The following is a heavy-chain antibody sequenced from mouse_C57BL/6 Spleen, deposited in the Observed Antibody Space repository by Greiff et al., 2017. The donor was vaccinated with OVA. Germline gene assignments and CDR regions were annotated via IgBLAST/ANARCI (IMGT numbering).Heavy chain of an antibody. Sequence: QVQLKQPGAELAKPGASVKLSCKASGYTFTSYWMHWVKQRPGQGLEWIGYINPCSGYTKYNQKFKDKATLTADKSSSTAYMQLSSLTSEDSAVYYCARFDYDYDFDYWGQGTTLTVSS. D-gene: IGHD2-4*01. CDR1: GYTFTSYW. CDR3: ARFDYDYDFDY. J-gene: IGHJ2*01. CDR2: INPCSGYT. V-gene: IGHV1-7*01.